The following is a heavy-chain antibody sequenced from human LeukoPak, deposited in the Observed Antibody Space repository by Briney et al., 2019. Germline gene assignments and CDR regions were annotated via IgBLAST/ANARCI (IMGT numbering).Heavy chain of an antibody. CDR3: ARQAFCSGGSCAKWFDR. D-gene: IGHD2-15*01. Sequence: ASVKVSCKASGYTFTGYYMHWVRQAPGQGLEWMGWINPNSGDTNYAQKFQGRVTMTRDTSRSTAYMELSRLRSDDTAAYHCARQAFCSGGSCAKWFDRWGHGTLVTVSS. J-gene: IGHJ5*02. CDR2: INPNSGDT. CDR1: GYTFTGYY. V-gene: IGHV1-2*02.